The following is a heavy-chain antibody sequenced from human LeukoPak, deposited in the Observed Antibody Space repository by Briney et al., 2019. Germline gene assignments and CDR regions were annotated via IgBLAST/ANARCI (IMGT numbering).Heavy chain of an antibody. CDR3: ARRMETSGSFDY. D-gene: IGHD6-19*01. J-gene: IGHJ4*02. Sequence: GGSLRLSCAASGFTFSTYWMHWVRQAPGKGLVWVSRVNSDGTITNYADSVKGRFTISRDNAKNTQYLQLNSLRAEDTGVYYCARRMETSGSFDYWGQGTLVTVS. V-gene: IGHV3-74*01. CDR2: VNSDGTIT. CDR1: GFTFSTYW.